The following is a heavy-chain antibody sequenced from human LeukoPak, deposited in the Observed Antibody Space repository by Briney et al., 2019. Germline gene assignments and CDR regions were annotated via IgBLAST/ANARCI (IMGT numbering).Heavy chain of an antibody. J-gene: IGHJ4*02. Sequence: PRRSLRLSCAASGFAFSSYGMHWIWQPPGKGLEWIGYIYHSGSTYYNPSLKSRVTISVDRSKNQFSLKLSSVPAADTAVYYCARAIVVSSGSYSFYFDYWGQGTLVTVSS. CDR3: ARAIVVSSGSYSFYFDY. D-gene: IGHD3-10*01. CDR2: IYHSGST. CDR1: GFAFSSYG. V-gene: IGHV4-30-2*01.